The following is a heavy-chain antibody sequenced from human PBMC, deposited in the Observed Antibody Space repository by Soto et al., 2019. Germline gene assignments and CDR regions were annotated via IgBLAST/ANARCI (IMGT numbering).Heavy chain of an antibody. CDR3: AHTPSNPYYDLWSGFHDAFDI. V-gene: IGHV2-5*01. CDR2: IYWNDDK. J-gene: IGHJ3*02. Sequence: QITLKESGPTLVKPTQTLTLTCTFSGFSLSTSGVGVGWIRQPPGKALEWLALIYWNDDKRYSPSLKSRLTIPKDTSKNHVVLTMTNMDPVETATYCCAHTPSNPYYDLWSGFHDAFDIWGQGTMVTVSS. D-gene: IGHD3-3*01. CDR1: GFSLSTSGVG.